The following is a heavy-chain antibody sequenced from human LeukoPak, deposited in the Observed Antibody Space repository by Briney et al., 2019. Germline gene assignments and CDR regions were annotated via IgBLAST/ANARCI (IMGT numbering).Heavy chain of an antibody. CDR2: INPSGGST. D-gene: IGHD3-22*01. Sequence: ASVKVSCKASGYTFTSYYMHWVRRAPGQGLEWMGIINPSGGSTSYAQKFQGRVTMTRDTSTSTVYMELSSLRSEDTAVYYCARAQSSTYYYDSSGYYQHFDYWGQGTLVTVSS. CDR1: GYTFTSYY. J-gene: IGHJ4*02. CDR3: ARAQSSTYYYDSSGYYQHFDY. V-gene: IGHV1-46*01.